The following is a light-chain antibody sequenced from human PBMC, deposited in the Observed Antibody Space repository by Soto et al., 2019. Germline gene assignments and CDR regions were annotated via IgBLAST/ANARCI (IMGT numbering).Light chain of an antibody. CDR3: SSFTSRFTFV. J-gene: IGLJ1*01. CDR2: EVT. Sequence: VLTQPASVCGSPGQSIAIACTATRSDVGAYNYVSWYQQHPGKAPKLMISEVTNRPSGVSDRFSGSKSGNTASLTISGLQAEDEADYYCSSFTSRFTFVFGTGTKVTVL. CDR1: RSDVGAYNY. V-gene: IGLV2-14*01.